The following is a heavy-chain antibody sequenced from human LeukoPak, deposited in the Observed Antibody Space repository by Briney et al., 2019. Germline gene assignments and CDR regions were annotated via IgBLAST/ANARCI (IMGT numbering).Heavy chain of an antibody. Sequence: SETLSLTCTVSGVSVSSRDSYWVWVRQPPGKGLEWVGSIYYGGATYSNPSLKSRLTISADTSKSQFSLKLTSVTAADTAVYYCARRGLVVVPVWGQGTLVTVSS. V-gene: IGHV4-39*01. J-gene: IGHJ4*02. CDR1: GVSVSSRDSY. D-gene: IGHD2-21*01. CDR2: IYYGGAT. CDR3: ARRGLVVVPV.